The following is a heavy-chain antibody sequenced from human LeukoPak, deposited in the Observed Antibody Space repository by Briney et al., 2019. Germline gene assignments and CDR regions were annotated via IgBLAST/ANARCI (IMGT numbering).Heavy chain of an antibody. V-gene: IGHV4-38-2*01. CDR1: GYSTSSGYY. Sequence: SETLSLTCAVSGYSTSSGYYWGWIRQPPGKGLEWIGSIYHSGSTYYNPSLKSRVTISVDTSKNQFSLKLSSVTAADTAVYYCAIDDFWSGYYPKDYWGQGTLVIVSS. CDR3: AIDDFWSGYYPKDY. CDR2: IYHSGST. J-gene: IGHJ4*02. D-gene: IGHD3-3*01.